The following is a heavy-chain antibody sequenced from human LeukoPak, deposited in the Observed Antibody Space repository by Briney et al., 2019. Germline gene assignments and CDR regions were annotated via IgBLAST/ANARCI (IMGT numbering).Heavy chain of an antibody. CDR3: AKAHSSNPVLRFLEWDFGYYYYMDV. V-gene: IGHV3-30*18. CDR2: ISYDGSNK. D-gene: IGHD3-3*01. Sequence: GGSLRLSCAASGFTFSSYGMHWVRQAPGKGLEWVAVISYDGSNKYYADSVKGRFTISRDNSKNTLYPQMNSLRAEDTAVYYCAKAHSSNPVLRFLEWDFGYYYYMDVWGKGTTVTVSS. CDR1: GFTFSSYG. J-gene: IGHJ6*03.